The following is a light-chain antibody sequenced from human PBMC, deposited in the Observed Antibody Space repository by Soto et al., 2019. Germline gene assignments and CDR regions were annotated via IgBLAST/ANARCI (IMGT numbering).Light chain of an antibody. CDR2: DVS. CDR3: CSYAGSYTFV. V-gene: IGLV2-11*01. Sequence: QSVLTQPRSVSESPGQSVTISCTGTSSDVGGYNYVSWYQHHPGKAPKLMIYDVSKRPSGVPDRFSGSKSGNTASLTISGLQAEDEVDYYCCSYAGSYTFVFGTGTKLTVL. CDR1: SSDVGGYNY. J-gene: IGLJ1*01.